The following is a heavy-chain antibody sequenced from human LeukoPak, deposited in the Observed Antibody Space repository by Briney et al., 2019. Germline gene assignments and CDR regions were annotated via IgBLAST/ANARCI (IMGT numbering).Heavy chain of an antibody. Sequence: PGGSLRLSCAASGFTFSSYAMSWVRQAPGEGLEWVSAISGSGGSTYYADSVKGRFTISRDDSKNTLYLQMNSLRAEDTAVYYCAKEPIYDFWSGPRYFGYWGEGALVTVSS. V-gene: IGHV3-23*01. CDR3: AKEPIYDFWSGPRYFGY. D-gene: IGHD3-3*01. J-gene: IGHJ4*02. CDR2: ISGSGGST. CDR1: GFTFSSYA.